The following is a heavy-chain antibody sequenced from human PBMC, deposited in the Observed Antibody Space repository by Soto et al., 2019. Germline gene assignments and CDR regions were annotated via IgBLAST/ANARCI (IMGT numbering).Heavy chain of an antibody. CDR1: GGAFNTFG. V-gene: IGHV1-69*13. J-gene: IGHJ4*02. CDR2: IIPFFRTA. CDR3: ARSPPMDSGDKYFYDF. D-gene: IGHD4-17*01. Sequence: VASVKVSCKASGGAFNTFGFSWVRQAPGQGLEWMGGIIPFFRTANYAQKFQDRVTITADESTGTVYMDLRSLRSEDTAKYYCARSPPMDSGDKYFYDFWGQGALVTVSS.